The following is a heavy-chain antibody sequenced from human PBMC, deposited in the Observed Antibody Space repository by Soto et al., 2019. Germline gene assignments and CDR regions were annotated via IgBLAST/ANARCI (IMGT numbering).Heavy chain of an antibody. D-gene: IGHD1-20*01. V-gene: IGHV3-53*01. CDR2: IYSSGAT. CDR3: ARGITGTTFDY. J-gene: IGHJ4*02. CDR1: GFIVSHNY. Sequence: GGSLRLSCIPSGFIVSHNYMSFVRQAPGTGLEWVSVIYSSGATYYADSVKGRFTISRDDSKNTLYLQMNSLRAEDTAVYYCARGITGTTFDYWGQGTLVTGSS.